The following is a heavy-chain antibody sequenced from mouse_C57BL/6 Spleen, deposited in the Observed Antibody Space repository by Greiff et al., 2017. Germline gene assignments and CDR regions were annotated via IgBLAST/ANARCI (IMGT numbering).Heavy chain of an antibody. CDR2: IYPRDGST. CDR1: GYTFTSYD. V-gene: IGHV1-85*01. J-gene: IGHJ4*01. D-gene: IGHD2-3*01. Sequence: LVESGPELVKPGASVKLSCKASGYTFTSYDINWVKQRPGQGLEWIGWIYPRDGSTKYNEKFKGKATLTVDTSSSTAYMELHSLTSEDSAVYFCASWLLFYAMDYWGQGTSVTVSS. CDR3: ASWLLFYAMDY.